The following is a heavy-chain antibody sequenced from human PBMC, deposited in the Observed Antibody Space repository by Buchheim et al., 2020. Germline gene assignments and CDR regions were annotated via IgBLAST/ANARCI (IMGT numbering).Heavy chain of an antibody. CDR1: GGSFSGYY. CDR2: LNHRGTT. V-gene: IGHV4-34*01. Sequence: QVQLQQWGAGLLKPSETLSLTCAVSGGSFSGYYYNWIRQPPGKGLEWIGSLNHRGTTYYNPSLKNRVTISADVSQKHMSLELRSVTAADTAVYYCAREPVAVTATLNWFDPWGQGTL. D-gene: IGHD2-21*02. CDR3: AREPVAVTATLNWFDP. J-gene: IGHJ5*02.